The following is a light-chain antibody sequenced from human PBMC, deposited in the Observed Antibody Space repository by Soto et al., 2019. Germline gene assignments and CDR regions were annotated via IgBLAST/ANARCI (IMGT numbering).Light chain of an antibody. J-gene: IGLJ1*01. CDR1: SSDVGSYNL. CDR2: EGS. V-gene: IGLV2-23*01. CDR3: CLYVSCDTYV. Sequence: QSALTQPASVSGSPGQSITISCTGISSDVGSYNLVSWYQHHPGKAPKLIIYEGSKRPSGVSNRFSGSKSGKTASLTISGLQAEDEAHYYCCLYVSCDTYVFATGTKVTV.